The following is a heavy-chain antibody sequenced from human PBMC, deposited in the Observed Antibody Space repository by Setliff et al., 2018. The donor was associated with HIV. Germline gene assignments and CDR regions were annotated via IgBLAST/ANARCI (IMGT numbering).Heavy chain of an antibody. CDR3: AREWNYGVVPKGDDAFDI. D-gene: IGHD3-3*01. J-gene: IGHJ3*02. Sequence: SETLSLTCAVYGGSFSGYWWSWIRHLPGKGLEWIAEIDQGGSANHNPSLKSRLTISVDTSKDQFSLKLRSMTAADSAVYYCAREWNYGVVPKGDDAFDIWGRGTMVTVSS. CDR2: IDQGGSA. CDR1: GGSFSGYW. V-gene: IGHV4-34*01.